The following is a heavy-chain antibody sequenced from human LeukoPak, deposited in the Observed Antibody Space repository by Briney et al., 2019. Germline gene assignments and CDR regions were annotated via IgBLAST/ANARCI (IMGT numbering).Heavy chain of an antibody. CDR3: AKALVVQPDPNWNYVESFDY. Sequence: GGSLRLSCAASGFTFSSYAMSWVRQAPGKGLEWDSAISGSGGSTYYADSVKGRFTISRDNSKNTLYLQMNSLRAEDTAVYYCAKALVVQPDPNWNYVESFDYWGQGTLVTVSS. J-gene: IGHJ4*02. D-gene: IGHD1-7*01. CDR2: ISGSGGST. V-gene: IGHV3-23*01. CDR1: GFTFSSYA.